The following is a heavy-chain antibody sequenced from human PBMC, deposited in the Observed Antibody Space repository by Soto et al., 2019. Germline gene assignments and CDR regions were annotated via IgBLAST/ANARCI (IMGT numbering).Heavy chain of an antibody. CDR3: AKVNTIFGMEYYYYGMDV. CDR2: ISGSVGST. D-gene: IGHD3-3*01. CDR1: GFTFSSYP. J-gene: IGHJ6*02. V-gene: IGHV3-23*01. Sequence: EELLLESGGGLVQPGGSLRLTCAASGFTFSSYPMSWVRQAAGKGLEWVSTISGSVGSTYYADSVKGRLAISRDNSKNTLSLQMNSLRAEDTAVYYCAKVNTIFGMEYYYYGMDVWGQGTTVTVSS.